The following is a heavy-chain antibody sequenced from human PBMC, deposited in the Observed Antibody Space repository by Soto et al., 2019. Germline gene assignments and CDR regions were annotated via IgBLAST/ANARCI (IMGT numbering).Heavy chain of an antibody. V-gene: IGHV4-31*03. CDR1: GGSISSGGYY. CDR3: ARDRYDFWSGYRTRDYYYGMDV. Sequence: QVQLQESGPGLVKPSQTLSLTCTVSGGSISSGGYYWSWIRQHPGKGLEWIGYIYYSGSTYYNPSLKRRVTISVDTSKNQFSLKLSSVTAADTAVYYCARDRYDFWSGYRTRDYYYGMDVWGQGTTVTVSS. D-gene: IGHD3-3*01. J-gene: IGHJ6*02. CDR2: IYYSGST.